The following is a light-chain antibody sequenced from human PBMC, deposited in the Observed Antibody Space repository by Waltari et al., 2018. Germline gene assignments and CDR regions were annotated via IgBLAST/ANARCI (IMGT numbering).Light chain of an antibody. CDR3: LLSYSGSFYV. Sequence: QAVVTQEPSVTVSPGGTVTLPCASSTGPVPSGPPPSWIQQKPSQAPRILISRTRDKQSWTPARFSGSLIGAKAALTLSGALPEDEADYYCLLSYSGSFYVFGTGTKVTVL. CDR2: RTR. V-gene: IGLV7-46*01. J-gene: IGLJ1*01. CDR1: TGPVPSGPP.